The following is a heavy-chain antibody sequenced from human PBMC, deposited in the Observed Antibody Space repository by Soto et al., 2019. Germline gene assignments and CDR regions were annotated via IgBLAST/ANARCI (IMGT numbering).Heavy chain of an antibody. V-gene: IGHV3-33*01. CDR2: IWYDGRNK. CDR1: AFIFSTYG. Sequence: GGFLRLSCVVSAFIFSTYGMNWVRQAPCLVLDWGEVIWYDGRNKYYVDSAKGRFTISRDNSKNTLYLQMNSLRAEDTAVYYCARDLHSGSSPPRHRMDVWGQGSTLTASS. J-gene: IGHJ6*02. D-gene: IGHD5-12*01. CDR3: ARDLHSGSSPPRHRMDV.